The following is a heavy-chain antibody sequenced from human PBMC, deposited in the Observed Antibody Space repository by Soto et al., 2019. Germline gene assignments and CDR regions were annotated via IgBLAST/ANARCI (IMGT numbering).Heavy chain of an antibody. CDR1: GYTFTGYY. CDR3: ASSVYGDYGIDY. V-gene: IGHV1-2*04. Sequence: ASVKVSCKASGYTFTGYYMHWVRQAPGQGLEWMGWINPNSGGTNYAQKYQGWVTMTRDTSISTAYMELSRLRSDDTDVYYCASSVYGDYGIDYWGKGTLVTVSS. D-gene: IGHD4-17*01. J-gene: IGHJ4*02. CDR2: INPNSGGT.